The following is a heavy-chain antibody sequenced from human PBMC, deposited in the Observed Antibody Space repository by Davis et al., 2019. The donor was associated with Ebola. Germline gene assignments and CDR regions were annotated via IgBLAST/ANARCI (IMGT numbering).Heavy chain of an antibody. D-gene: IGHD1-26*01. J-gene: IGHJ4*02. Sequence: GSLRLSCTVSGGSISSYYWSWIRQPPGKGLEWIGYIYYSGSTNYNPSLKSRVTISVDTSKNQFSLKLSSVTAADTAVYYCARGSGSGGYWGQGTLVTVSS. CDR3: ARGSGSGGY. V-gene: IGHV4-59*01. CDR2: IYYSGST. CDR1: GGSISSYY.